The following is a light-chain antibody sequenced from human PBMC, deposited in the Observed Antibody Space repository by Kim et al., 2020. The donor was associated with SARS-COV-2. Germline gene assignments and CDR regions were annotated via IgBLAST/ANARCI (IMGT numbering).Light chain of an antibody. V-gene: IGLV3-1*01. CDR2: QDS. CDR1: KLGDKY. Sequence: VAPGQTASMTCSGDKLGDKYACWYQQKPGQSPVLVIYQDSKRPSGIPERFSGSNSGNTATLTISGTQAMDEADYYCQAWDRSTVVFGGGTQLTVL. J-gene: IGLJ2*01. CDR3: QAWDRSTVV.